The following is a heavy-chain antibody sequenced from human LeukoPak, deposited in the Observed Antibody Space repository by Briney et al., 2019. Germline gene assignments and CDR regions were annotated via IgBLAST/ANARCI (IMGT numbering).Heavy chain of an antibody. Sequence: SETLSLTCAASGGSVSGFYWSWIRQSAAKGLEWIGRIFTNETTNYNPSLGSRATMSIDTSKNQFSLTLRSVTAADSAVYYCARDPTQLWSANYFDPWGPGTPVTVSS. D-gene: IGHD5-18*01. J-gene: IGHJ5*02. CDR2: IFTNETT. CDR3: ARDPTQLWSANYFDP. V-gene: IGHV4-4*07. CDR1: GGSVSGFY.